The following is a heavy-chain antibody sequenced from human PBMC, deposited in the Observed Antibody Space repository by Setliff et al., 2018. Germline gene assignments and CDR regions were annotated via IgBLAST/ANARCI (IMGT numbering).Heavy chain of an antibody. D-gene: IGHD3-3*01. CDR1: GDSIYNQF. Sequence: SETLSLTCTVSGDSIYNQFWSWIRQPPGKGLEWLGYIHYSGNTNYNPSLKSRVTVSLNKSKNQISLKLSSVTAADTAVYFCARGYYNFLSCYYTPYYFDYWGQGTLVTVSS. CDR2: IHYSGNT. V-gene: IGHV4-59*11. CDR3: ARGYYNFLSCYYTPYYFDY. J-gene: IGHJ4*02.